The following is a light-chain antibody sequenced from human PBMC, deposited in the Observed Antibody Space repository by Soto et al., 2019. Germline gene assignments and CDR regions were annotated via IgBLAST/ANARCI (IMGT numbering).Light chain of an antibody. CDR2: KAS. J-gene: IGKJ1*01. V-gene: IGKV1-5*03. CDR1: QSISSW. Sequence: DIQMTQSPSTLSASVGDRVTITCRASQSISSWLAWYRQKPGKAPELLIYKASSLESGIPSRFSGSGSGTEFTRTITSLQPDDFATYYCKQYNTYWSFGQGIKVEIK. CDR3: KQYNTYWS.